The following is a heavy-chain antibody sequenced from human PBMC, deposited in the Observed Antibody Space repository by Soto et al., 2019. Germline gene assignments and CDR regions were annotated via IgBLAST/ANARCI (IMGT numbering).Heavy chain of an antibody. CDR3: AKDRSEAHFY. CDR2: ISDSGGST. Sequence: EVQLLESGGGLVQPGGSLRLSCAASGFTFSSYAMSWVRQAPGKGLEWVSTISDSGGSTYYADSVKGRFTISRDNSKNTLYLQMNNLRAEDTAVYYCAKDRSEAHFYWGQGTLVTVSS. V-gene: IGHV3-23*01. CDR1: GFTFSSYA. D-gene: IGHD6-19*01. J-gene: IGHJ4*02.